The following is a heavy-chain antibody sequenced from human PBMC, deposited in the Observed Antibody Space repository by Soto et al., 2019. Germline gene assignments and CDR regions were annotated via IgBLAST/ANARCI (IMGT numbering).Heavy chain of an antibody. J-gene: IGHJ3*02. Sequence: QVQLVESGGGVVQPGRSLRLSCAASGFTFSSYGMHWVRQAPGKGLEWVAVIWYDGSNKYYADSVKGRFTISRDNSKNTLYLQMNSLRAEDTAVYYCARHAMTNKYDVFDIWGQGTMVTVSS. D-gene: IGHD2-2*01. CDR1: GFTFSSYG. CDR2: IWYDGSNK. V-gene: IGHV3-33*01. CDR3: ARHAMTNKYDVFDI.